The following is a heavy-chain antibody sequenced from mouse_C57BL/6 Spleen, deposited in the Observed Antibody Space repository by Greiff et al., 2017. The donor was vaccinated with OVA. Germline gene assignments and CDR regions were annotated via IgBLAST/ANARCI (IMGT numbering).Heavy chain of an antibody. J-gene: IGHJ4*01. D-gene: IGHD1-1*01. CDR2: INPSNGGT. CDR1: GYTFTSYW. CDR3: ASESGGSSDSSAMDY. V-gene: IGHV1-53*01. Sequence: QVQLQQPGTELVKPGASVKLSCKASGYTFTSYWMHWVKQRPGQGLEWIGNINPSNGGTNYNEKFKSKATLTVDKSYSTAYLQLSRLTSEDSAVSYCASESGGSSDSSAMDYWGQGTSVTVSA.